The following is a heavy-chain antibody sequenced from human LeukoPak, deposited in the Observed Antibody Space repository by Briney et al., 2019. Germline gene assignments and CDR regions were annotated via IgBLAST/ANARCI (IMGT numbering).Heavy chain of an antibody. CDR2: MSYDGSNI. D-gene: IGHD3-22*01. V-gene: IGHV3-30*04. Sequence: PGGSLRLSCAASGFTFSTHAMHWVRQAPGKGLEWVAVMSYDGSNIYYADSVKGRFTISRDNSKNTLYLQMNSLRAEDTAVYYCAKDILPEYYYDSSGYQPPGYWGQGTLVTVSS. J-gene: IGHJ4*02. CDR1: GFTFSTHA. CDR3: AKDILPEYYYDSSGYQPPGY.